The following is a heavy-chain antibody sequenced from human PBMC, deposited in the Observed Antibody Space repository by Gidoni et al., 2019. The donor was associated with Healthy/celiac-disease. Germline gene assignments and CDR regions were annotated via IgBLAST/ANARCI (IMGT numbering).Heavy chain of an antibody. Sequence: QVQLVESGGGVVQPGWSLRLSCAASGFTFSSYGMHWVRQAPGKGLEWVAVISYDGSNKYYADSVKGRFTISRDDTKNTLYLQRNSLRAEDAAVYYCARGLDYYDSSGYRDFDYWGQGTLVTVSS. D-gene: IGHD3-22*01. J-gene: IGHJ4*02. CDR1: GFTFSSYG. V-gene: IGHV3-30*03. CDR2: ISYDGSNK. CDR3: ARGLDYYDSSGYRDFDY.